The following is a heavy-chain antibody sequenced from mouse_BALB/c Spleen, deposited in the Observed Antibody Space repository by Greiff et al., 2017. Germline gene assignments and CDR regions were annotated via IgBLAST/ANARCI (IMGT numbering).Heavy chain of an antibody. CDR2: INPSNGGT. Sequence: QVQLQQPGAELVKPGASVKLSCKASGYTFTSYYMYWVKQRPGQGLEWIGGINPSNGGTNFNEKFKSKATLTVDKSSSTAYMQLSSLTSEDSAVYYCTRYGNYEAWFAYWGQGTLVTVSA. CDR1: GYTFTSYY. CDR3: TRYGNYEAWFAY. D-gene: IGHD2-1*01. V-gene: IGHV1S81*02. J-gene: IGHJ3*01.